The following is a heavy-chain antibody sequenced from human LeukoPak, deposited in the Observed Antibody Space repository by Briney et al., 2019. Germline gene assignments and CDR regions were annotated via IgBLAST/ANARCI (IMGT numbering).Heavy chain of an antibody. CDR2: FDPEDGET. J-gene: IGHJ6*03. CDR1: GHTLTELS. Sequence: ASVKVSCKVSGHTLTELSMHWVRQAPGKGLEWMGGFDPEDGETIYAQKFQGRVTMTEDTSTDTAYMELSSLRSEDTAVYYCASPLYGDYGYYYYYMDVWGKGTTVTVSS. V-gene: IGHV1-24*01. D-gene: IGHD4-17*01. CDR3: ASPLYGDYGYYYYYMDV.